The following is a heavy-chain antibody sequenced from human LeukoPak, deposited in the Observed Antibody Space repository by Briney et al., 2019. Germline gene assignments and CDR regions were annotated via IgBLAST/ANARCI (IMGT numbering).Heavy chain of an antibody. J-gene: IGHJ3*02. V-gene: IGHV4-38-2*02. CDR3: ARTDYGVSDI. CDR1: GYSISSGYY. Sequence: PSETLSLTCTVSGYSISSGYYWGWIRQPPGKGLEWIGRIYTSGSTNYNPSLKSRVTMSVDTSKNQFSLKLSSVTAADTAVYYCARTDYGVSDIWGQGTMVTVSS. D-gene: IGHD4-17*01. CDR2: IYTSGST.